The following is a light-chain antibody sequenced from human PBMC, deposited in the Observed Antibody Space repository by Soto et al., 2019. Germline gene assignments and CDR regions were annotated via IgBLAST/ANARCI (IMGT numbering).Light chain of an antibody. V-gene: IGKV2-30*01. J-gene: IGKJ1*01. CDR2: KVS. Sequence: DVVMTQSPLSLPVTLGQPASISCRSRQSLVYNDGNIYLNWFQQRPGQSPRRLIYKVSNRDSGVPDRFSGSGADTDVTLKISSVEAEDVGVYYCRQGTHWPPAFGQGTKVEIK. CDR3: RQGTHWPPA. CDR1: QSLVYNDGNIY.